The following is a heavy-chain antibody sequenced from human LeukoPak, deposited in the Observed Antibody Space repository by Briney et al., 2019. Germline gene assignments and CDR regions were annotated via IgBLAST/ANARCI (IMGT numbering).Heavy chain of an antibody. J-gene: IGHJ5*02. CDR3: ARELVPTGELSPFDP. V-gene: IGHV1-18*01. CDR1: GYRFTSYG. D-gene: IGHD3-16*02. Sequence: ASAKVSCKASGYRFTSYGISWVRQAPGQGLEWMGWISPYNGNTNYAQKLQGRVTMTTDTSTSTAYMELRSLRSDDTAVYYCARELVPTGELSPFDPWGQGTLVTVSS. CDR2: ISPYNGNT.